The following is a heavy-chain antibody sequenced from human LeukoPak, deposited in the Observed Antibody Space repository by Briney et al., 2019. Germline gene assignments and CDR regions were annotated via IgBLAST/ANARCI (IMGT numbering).Heavy chain of an antibody. V-gene: IGHV3-33*01. D-gene: IGHD3-22*01. CDR3: ARDRWYDGSGYIAAFDY. Sequence: GGSLRLSCAASGFTFSIYGMHWVRQAPGKGLEWVAVIWYDGSNQDYADSVKGRFTISRDNSKNTLYLQVSSLRAEDTAVYYCARDRWYDGSGYIAAFDYWGQGTLVTVS. CDR2: IWYDGSNQ. J-gene: IGHJ4*02. CDR1: GFTFSIYG.